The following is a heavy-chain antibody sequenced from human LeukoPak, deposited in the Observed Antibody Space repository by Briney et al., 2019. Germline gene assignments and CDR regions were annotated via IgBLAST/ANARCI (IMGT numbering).Heavy chain of an antibody. CDR2: IYTSGST. CDR3: ARHSGRAYYYYCMDV. J-gene: IGHJ6*03. D-gene: IGHD2-21*01. Sequence: SATLSLTCTVSAGSISSYYWSWTRQPPGKGLEWIGYIYTSGSTNYNPSLKSRVTISVDTSKNQFSLKLSSVTAADTAVYYCARHSGRAYYYYCMDVWGKGTTVTVSS. CDR1: AGSISSYY. V-gene: IGHV4-4*09.